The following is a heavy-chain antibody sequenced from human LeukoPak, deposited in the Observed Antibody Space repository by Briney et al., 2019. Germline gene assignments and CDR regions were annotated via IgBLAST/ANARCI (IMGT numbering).Heavy chain of an antibody. CDR2: INSDGSST. D-gene: IGHD6-19*01. V-gene: IGHV3-74*01. J-gene: IGHJ4*02. CDR1: GFTFSSYW. CDR3: ARVIAVADYYFDY. Sequence: PGGSLRLSCAASGFTFSSYWMHWVRQAPGKGLVWVSRINSDGSSTSYADSVKGRFTISRDSAKNTLYLQMNSLRAEDTAVYYCARVIAVADYYFDYWGQGTLVTVSS.